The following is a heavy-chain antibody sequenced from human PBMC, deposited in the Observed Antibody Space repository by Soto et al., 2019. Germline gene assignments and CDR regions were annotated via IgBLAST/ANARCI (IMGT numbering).Heavy chain of an antibody. J-gene: IGHJ4*02. Sequence: QVQLVQSGAEVKKPGSSVKVSCKASGGAFSSYAISWVRQAPGQGLEWMGGIIPIFGTADYAQKFQGRVTMTADASTSTIYMEMYSLRSEDTAVYYCAKTSHSIYFDFWGQGTMVTVSS. CDR1: GGAFSSYA. CDR3: AKTSHSIYFDF. CDR2: IIPIFGTA. D-gene: IGHD2-2*01. V-gene: IGHV1-69*12.